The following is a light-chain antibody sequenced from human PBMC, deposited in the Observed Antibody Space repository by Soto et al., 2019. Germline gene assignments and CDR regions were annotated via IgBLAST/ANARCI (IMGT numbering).Light chain of an antibody. CDR2: SNN. J-gene: IGLJ3*02. V-gene: IGLV1-44*01. Sequence: QSVLTQPPSASGTPGQRVTISCSGSSSNIGSYTVNWYQQLPGTAPKLLIYSNNQRPSGVPDRFSGSKSGTSASLAISGLQSEDGADYYCAAWDDSLIGPVFGGGTKLTVL. CDR1: SSNIGSYT. CDR3: AAWDDSLIGPV.